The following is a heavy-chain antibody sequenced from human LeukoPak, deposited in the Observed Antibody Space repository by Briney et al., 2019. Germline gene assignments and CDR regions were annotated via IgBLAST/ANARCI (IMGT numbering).Heavy chain of an antibody. Sequence: TGGPLRLSCSASGFNFSINWMTWVRQAPGKGLEWVANIPDDGSETNYVDSVKGRFIISRDNAKNSLSLQMNSLRAEDTAVYYCASSGFGEYFDYWGQGTLVTVSS. CDR1: GFNFSINW. D-gene: IGHD3-10*01. J-gene: IGHJ4*02. CDR2: IPDDGSET. V-gene: IGHV3-7*01. CDR3: ASSGFGEYFDY.